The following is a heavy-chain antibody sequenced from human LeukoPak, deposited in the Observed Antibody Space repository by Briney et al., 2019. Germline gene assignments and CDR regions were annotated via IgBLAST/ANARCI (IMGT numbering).Heavy chain of an antibody. CDR3: ARDPSGVIWFGELSQYYFDY. V-gene: IGHV1-18*01. J-gene: IGHJ4*02. D-gene: IGHD3-10*01. CDR2: ISAYNGNT. CDR1: GYTFTSYG. Sequence: ASVKVSCKASGYTFTSYGISWVRQAPGQGLEWMGWISAYNGNTNYAQKLQGRVTMTTDTSTSTAYMELRSLRSDDTAVYYCARDPSGVIWFGELSQYYFDYWGQGTLVTVSS.